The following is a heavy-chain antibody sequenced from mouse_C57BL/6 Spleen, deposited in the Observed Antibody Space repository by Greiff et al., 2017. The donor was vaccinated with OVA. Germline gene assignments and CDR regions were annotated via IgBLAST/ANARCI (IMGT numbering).Heavy chain of an antibody. CDR1: EYEFPSHD. V-gene: IGHV5-2*01. CDR2: INSDGGST. Sequence: EVKLQESGGGLVQPGESLKLSCESNEYEFPSHDMSWVRKTPEKRLELVAAINSDGGSTYYTDTMESRFIISRDNTKKTLYLQMSSLRSEDTALYYCARLGSSHWYFDVWGTGTTVTVSS. J-gene: IGHJ1*03. D-gene: IGHD1-1*01. CDR3: ARLGSSHWYFDV.